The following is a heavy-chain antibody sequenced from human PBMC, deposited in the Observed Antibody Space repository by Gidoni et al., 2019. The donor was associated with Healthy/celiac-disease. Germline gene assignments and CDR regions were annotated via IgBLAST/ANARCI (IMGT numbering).Heavy chain of an antibody. V-gene: IGHV3-74*01. CDR2: INSDGSST. J-gene: IGHJ6*02. Sequence: LVWVSRINSDGSSTSYADSVKGRFTISRDNAKNTLYLQMNSLRAEDTAVYYCARNPSLPSNYYYYYGMDVWGQGTTVTVSS. CDR3: ARNPSLPSNYYYYYGMDV. D-gene: IGHD3-10*01.